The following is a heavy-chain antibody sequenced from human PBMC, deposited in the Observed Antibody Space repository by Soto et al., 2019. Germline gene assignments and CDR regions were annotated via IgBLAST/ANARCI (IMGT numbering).Heavy chain of an antibody. Sequence: SEDPSLHFAGFGGSLRCFYWGLFRPPPGEGLEWIGEINHSGSTNYNPSLKSRVTISVDTSKNQFSLKLSSVTAADTAVYYCARDQNGSGNYYTRYFDYWGQGTLVTVSS. D-gene: IGHD3-10*01. J-gene: IGHJ4*02. CDR3: ARDQNGSGNYYTRYFDY. V-gene: IGHV4-34*01. CDR2: INHSGST. CDR1: GGSLRCFY.